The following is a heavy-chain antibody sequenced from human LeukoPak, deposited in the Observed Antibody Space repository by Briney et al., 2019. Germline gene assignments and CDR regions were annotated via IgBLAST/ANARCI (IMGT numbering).Heavy chain of an antibody. D-gene: IGHD6-6*01. Sequence: ASAKVSCKASGYTFTSYGISWVRQAPGQGLEWMGWISAYNGNTNYAQKLQGRVTMTTDTSTSTAYMELRSLRSDDTAVYYCAREGYSSSSVAFDIWGQGTMVTVSS. CDR1: GYTFTSYG. CDR2: ISAYNGNT. J-gene: IGHJ3*02. CDR3: AREGYSSSSVAFDI. V-gene: IGHV1-18*01.